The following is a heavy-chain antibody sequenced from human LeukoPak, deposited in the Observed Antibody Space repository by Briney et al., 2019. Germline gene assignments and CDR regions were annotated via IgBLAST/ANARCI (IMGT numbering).Heavy chain of an antibody. CDR2: IFYTGST. CDR3: AREGRYRYGYNEYHSYMDI. V-gene: IGHV4-59*01. Sequence: SETLSLTCTVSGVSISGNYWSWIRQPPGKGLEWIGYIFYTGSTNYNPSLQSRVTILLDTSKNQFSLKLSSVTAAETAVYYCAREGRYRYGYNEYHSYMDIWGKGTTVTVSS. CDR1: GVSISGNY. J-gene: IGHJ6*03. D-gene: IGHD5-24*01.